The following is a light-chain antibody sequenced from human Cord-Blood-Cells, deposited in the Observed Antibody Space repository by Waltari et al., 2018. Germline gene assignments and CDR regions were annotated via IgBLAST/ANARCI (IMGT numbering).Light chain of an antibody. Sequence: EIVLTQSPATLSLSTGERATLSCRTSPSVSSYLAWYQQKPGQAPRLLIYDASNRATGIPDRFSGSGSGTEFTLTISSLVPEDFAVYYCQQRSNWPLTFGGGTKVEIK. CDR3: QQRSNWPLT. V-gene: IGKV3-11*01. CDR1: PSVSSY. J-gene: IGKJ4*01. CDR2: DAS.